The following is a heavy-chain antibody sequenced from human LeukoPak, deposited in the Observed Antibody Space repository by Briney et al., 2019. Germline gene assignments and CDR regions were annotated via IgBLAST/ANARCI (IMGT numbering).Heavy chain of an antibody. CDR1: GGSFSGYY. CDR2: INYSGST. CDR3: AREEDYYDSSGYYSNL. D-gene: IGHD3-22*01. Sequence: SSETLSLTCAVYGGSFSGYYWSWIRQPPGKGLEWIGEINYSGSTNYNPSLKSRVTISVDTSKNQFSLKLSSVTAADTAVYYCAREEDYYDSSGYYSNLWGQGTLVTVSS. J-gene: IGHJ5*02. V-gene: IGHV4-34*01.